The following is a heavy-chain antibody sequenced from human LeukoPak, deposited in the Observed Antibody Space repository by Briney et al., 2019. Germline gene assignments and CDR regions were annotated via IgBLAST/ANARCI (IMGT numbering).Heavy chain of an antibody. Sequence: PGGSLRLSCAASGFTFSTSWMSWVRQAPGKGLEWVANIKRDESEKYYVDSVKGRFTISRDNSKNSLYLQMDSLRAEDTAVYYCARISTSVAGADYWGQGTLVTVSS. V-gene: IGHV3-7*01. CDR2: IKRDESEK. D-gene: IGHD6-19*01. J-gene: IGHJ4*02. CDR1: GFTFSTSW. CDR3: ARISTSVAGADY.